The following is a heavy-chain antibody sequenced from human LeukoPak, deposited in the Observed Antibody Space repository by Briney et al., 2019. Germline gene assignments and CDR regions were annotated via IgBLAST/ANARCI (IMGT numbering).Heavy chain of an antibody. CDR1: GFTFSSYS. CDR2: ISHVGNDK. V-gene: IGHV3-30*03. D-gene: IGHD6-19*01. J-gene: IGHJ6*02. CDR3: ARSGHSSGWDNNRYFYSGLDV. Sequence: GGSLRLSCAASGFTFSSYSMNWVRQAPGKGLEWVGVISHVGNDKYYADSLKGRFTISRDISKSTLYLQMTSLGAEDTAVYYCARSGHSSGWDNNRYFYSGLDVWGHGAAVTVSS.